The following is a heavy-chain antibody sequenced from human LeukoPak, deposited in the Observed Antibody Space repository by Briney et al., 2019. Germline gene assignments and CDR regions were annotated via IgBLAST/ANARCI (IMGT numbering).Heavy chain of an antibody. CDR3: AKKDRGNSGYYYYYMDV. CDR1: GGSFSVYY. CDR2: INHSGST. D-gene: IGHD5-12*01. V-gene: IGHV4-34*01. Sequence: SETLSLTCAVHGGSFSVYYWSWIRQPPGKGLECIGEINHSGSTNYNPSLKSRVTISVDTSKNQFSLKLSSVTAADTAVYYCAKKDRGNSGYYYYYMDVWGKGTTVTVSS. J-gene: IGHJ6*03.